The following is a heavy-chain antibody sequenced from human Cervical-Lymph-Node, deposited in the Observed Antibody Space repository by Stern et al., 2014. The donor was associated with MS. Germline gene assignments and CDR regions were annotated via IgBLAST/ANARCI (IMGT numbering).Heavy chain of an antibody. D-gene: IGHD6-13*01. Sequence: QVQLVQSGAEVKKPGASVKVSCVASGYTFTNYHMHWVRQVPGQGPEWMGIINPSGTGTTYAQKFQGRVTMTRDTSTTTVYMELSSLTYEDTAVYYCARPPVPYSSNWPYYYYYAMDVWGQGTTVTVSS. J-gene: IGHJ6*02. CDR2: INPSGTGT. V-gene: IGHV1-46*01. CDR1: GYTFTNYH. CDR3: ARPPVPYSSNWPYYYYYAMDV.